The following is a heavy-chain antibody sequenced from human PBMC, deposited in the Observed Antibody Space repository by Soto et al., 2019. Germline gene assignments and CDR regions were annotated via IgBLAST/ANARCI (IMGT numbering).Heavy chain of an antibody. CDR1: GFTFSSYG. CDR2: IWYDGSNK. J-gene: IGHJ6*02. CDR3: ARGAGYCSGGSCYGYGMDV. Sequence: QVQLVESGGGVVQPGRSLRLSCAASGFTFSSYGMHWVRQAPGKGLEWVAVIWYDGSNKYYADSVKGRFTISRDNSKNTLYLQMNSLRGQDTAVYYCARGAGYCSGGSCYGYGMDVGGQGTTVTFSS. D-gene: IGHD2-15*01. V-gene: IGHV3-33*01.